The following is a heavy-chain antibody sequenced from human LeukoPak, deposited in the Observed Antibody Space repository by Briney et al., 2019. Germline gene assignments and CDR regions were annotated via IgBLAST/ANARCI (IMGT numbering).Heavy chain of an antibody. Sequence: GGPLRLSCAVSGFTFSSYAMRWVRQAPGKGLEWVGGITYKGDDRNYADSVKGRFTISRDNSKSTQDLKMNSLRAADTALYYCARDGSWGWAQYDHWGQGILVTVSS. V-gene: IGHV3-23*01. J-gene: IGHJ4*02. CDR2: ITYKGDDR. D-gene: IGHD7-27*01. CDR3: ARDGSWGWAQYDH. CDR1: GFTFSSYA.